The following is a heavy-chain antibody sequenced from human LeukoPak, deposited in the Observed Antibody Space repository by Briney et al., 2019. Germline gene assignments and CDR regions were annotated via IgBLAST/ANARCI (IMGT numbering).Heavy chain of an antibody. CDR1: GFTFSSYW. J-gene: IGHJ4*02. V-gene: IGHV3-7*01. CDR2: IKQDGSEK. D-gene: IGHD3-22*01. CDR3: ARVSYDSSGYYYFDY. Sequence: GSLRLSCAASGFTFSSYWMSWVRQAPGKGLEWVANIKQDGSEKYYVDSVKGRFTISRDNAKNSLYLQMNSLRAEDTAVYYCARVSYDSSGYYYFDYWGQGTLVTVSS.